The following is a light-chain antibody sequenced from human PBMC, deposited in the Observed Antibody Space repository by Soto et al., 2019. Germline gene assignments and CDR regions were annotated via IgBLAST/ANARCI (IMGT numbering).Light chain of an antibody. CDR1: QDVSDY. CDR3: QYLNGAPTIT. V-gene: IGKV1-9*01. J-gene: IGKJ5*01. Sequence: DIQLTQSPSFLSASVGDRVTITCRVSQDVSDYLAWYQHAPGKAPNLLIYAAYTLQSGVPSRFSGSGSGTEFSLTITSLQPEDFATYYCQYLNGAPTITFGQGTRLDIK. CDR2: AAY.